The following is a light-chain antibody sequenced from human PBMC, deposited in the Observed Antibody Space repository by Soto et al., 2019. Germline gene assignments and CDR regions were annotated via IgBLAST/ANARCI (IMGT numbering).Light chain of an antibody. J-gene: IGKJ1*01. CDR2: DAS. CDR3: QQYNNWPRK. Sequence: EIVMTQSPATLSVSPGERATLSCRASQSVSSYLAWYQQKPGQAPRLLIYDASNRATGIPARFSGSGSGTEFTLTISSLQSEDFAVYYCQQYNNWPRKFGQGTKVDIK. CDR1: QSVSSY. V-gene: IGKV3D-15*01.